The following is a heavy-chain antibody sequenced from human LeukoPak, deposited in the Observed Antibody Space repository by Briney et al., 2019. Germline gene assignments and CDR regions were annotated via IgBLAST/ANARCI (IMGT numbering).Heavy chain of an antibody. CDR1: GFTFDDYA. CDR3: AKEGDGYNYFDY. V-gene: IGHV3-9*01. J-gene: IGHJ4*02. Sequence: GRSLRLSCAASGFTFDDYAMHWVRQAPGKALEWVSGISWNSGTIGYADSVKGRFTISRDNAKNSLYLQMNSLRAEDTALYYCAKEGDGYNYFDYWGQGTLVTVSS. D-gene: IGHD5-24*01. CDR2: ISWNSGTI.